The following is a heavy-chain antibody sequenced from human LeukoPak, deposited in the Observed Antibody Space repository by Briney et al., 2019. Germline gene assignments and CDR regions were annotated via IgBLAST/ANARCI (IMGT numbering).Heavy chain of an antibody. CDR3: ARGGLYDSSGYYYGGFDY. J-gene: IGHJ4*02. V-gene: IGHV1-46*01. Sequence: GASVKVSCKASGYTFTIYYIHWVRQAPGQGLEWMGIIIPSGGSTRYAQKFQGRVTMTRDTSTSTLYMELSSLRSEDTAVYYCARGGLYDSSGYYYGGFDYWGQGTLVTVSS. CDR1: GYTFTIYY. CDR2: IIPSGGST. D-gene: IGHD3-22*01.